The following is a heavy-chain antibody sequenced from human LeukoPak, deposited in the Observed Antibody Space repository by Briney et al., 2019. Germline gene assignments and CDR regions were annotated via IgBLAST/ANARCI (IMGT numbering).Heavy chain of an antibody. J-gene: IGHJ3*02. Sequence: GGSLRLSCAASGFTFSSYSMNWVRQAPGKGLEWVSSISSSSSYIYYADSVKGRFTIFRDNAKNSLYLQMNSLRAEDTAVYYCARDLYYDSSGYYYVSGIGDAFDIWGQGTMVTVSS. V-gene: IGHV3-21*01. CDR3: ARDLYYDSSGYYYVSGIGDAFDI. CDR1: GFTFSSYS. CDR2: ISSSSSYI. D-gene: IGHD3-22*01.